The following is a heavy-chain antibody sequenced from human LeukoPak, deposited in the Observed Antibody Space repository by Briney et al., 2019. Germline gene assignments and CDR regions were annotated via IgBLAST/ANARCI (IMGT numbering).Heavy chain of an antibody. CDR2: ISAQHGQT. CDR3: ARDRGEYYFDY. CDR1: GYSENFYG. J-gene: IGHJ4*02. D-gene: IGHD3-10*01. Sequence: ASVKVSCKTSGYSENFYGITWVRQVAGQGLEWMGWISAQHGQTEYAPNSQDRVTMTTDTYTNTAYMELWSLRSDDTAVYYCARDRGEYYFDYWGQGALVTVSS. V-gene: IGHV1-18*01.